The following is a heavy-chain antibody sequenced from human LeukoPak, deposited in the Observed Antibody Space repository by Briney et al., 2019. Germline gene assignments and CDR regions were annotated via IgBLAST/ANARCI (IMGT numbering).Heavy chain of an antibody. CDR2: MNPSSGVT. CDR1: GYTFNGYQ. Sequence: ASVRVSCKASGYTFNGYQVHWLRQAPGQGLEWMGRMNPSSGVTNYAQKFQGRVTMTRDTSINTAYLDLSALKSDDTAVYYCASRAASVILGYWGQGTLVTVSS. D-gene: IGHD3/OR15-3a*01. J-gene: IGHJ4*02. CDR3: ASRAASVILGY. V-gene: IGHV1-2*06.